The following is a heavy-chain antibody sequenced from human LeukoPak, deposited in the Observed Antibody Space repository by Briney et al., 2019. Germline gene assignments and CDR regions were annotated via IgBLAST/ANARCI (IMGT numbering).Heavy chain of an antibody. CDR1: GFTFSSYA. CDR2: ISGSGGST. J-gene: IGHJ4*02. D-gene: IGHD1-1*01. V-gene: IGHV3-23*01. CDR3: AKDNNWACDY. Sequence: GGSLRLSCAASGFTFSSYAMSWVRQAPGKGLEWVSAISGSGGSTYYADSVKGRFTISRDNSRNTVYLQMNSLRVEDTAVYYCAKDNNWACDYWGQGSLVTVSS.